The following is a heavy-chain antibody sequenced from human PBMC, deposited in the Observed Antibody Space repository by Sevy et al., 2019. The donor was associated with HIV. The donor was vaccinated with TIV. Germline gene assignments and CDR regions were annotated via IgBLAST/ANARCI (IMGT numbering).Heavy chain of an antibody. CDR1: GDSISSGGYS. V-gene: IGHV4-30-2*01. CDR2: MYHSGST. J-gene: IGHJ4*02. CDR3: ARGDPSNTFDY. Sequence: SETLSLTCAVSGDSISSGGYSWNWIRQPPGKGLEWIVYMYHSGSTYYNPSLQSRVTISVDRSKNQFSLRVTSVTAADTAVYYCARGDPSNTFDYWGQGTLVTVSS.